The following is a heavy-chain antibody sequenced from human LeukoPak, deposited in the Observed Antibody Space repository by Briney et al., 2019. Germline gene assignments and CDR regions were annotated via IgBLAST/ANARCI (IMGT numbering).Heavy chain of an antibody. CDR2: ISFDGSNK. V-gene: IGHV3-30*18. J-gene: IGHJ4*02. Sequence: GGSLRLACAASGFTFSSYGIRWVRQAPGKWLGWVAFISFDGSNKTHAESVNGRFTISRDNSNNTLYLQMNSVRAEDLSVYELAKDTKIVVETLPDYWGQGTLVTVSS. D-gene: IGHD3-22*01. CDR1: GFTFSSYG. CDR3: AKDTKIVVETLPDY.